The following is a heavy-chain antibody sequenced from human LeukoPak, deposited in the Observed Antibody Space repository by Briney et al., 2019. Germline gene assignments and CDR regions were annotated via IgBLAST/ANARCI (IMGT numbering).Heavy chain of an antibody. J-gene: IGHJ5*02. V-gene: IGHV3-66*01. CDR2: IYSGGST. Sequence: GGSLRLSCVASGFTFSSSSMNWVRQAPGKGLEWVSVIYSGGSTYYADSVKGRFTISRDNSKNTLYLQMNSLRAEDTAVYYCARNIMVRGVNPWGQGTLVTVSS. D-gene: IGHD3-10*01. CDR3: ARNIMVRGVNP. CDR1: GFTFSSSS.